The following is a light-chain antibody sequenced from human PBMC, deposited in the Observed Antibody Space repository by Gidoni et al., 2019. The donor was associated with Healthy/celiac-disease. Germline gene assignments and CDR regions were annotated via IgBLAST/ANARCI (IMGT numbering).Light chain of an antibody. Sequence: ELVLTQSPATLSLSPGERATLSCRASQSVSSYLAWYQQKPGQAPRLLIYDASNRAPGIPARFSGRGSGTDFTLTISSLEPEDFAVYYCQQRSNWPPGITFGPGTKVDIK. CDR1: QSVSSY. CDR2: DAS. CDR3: QQRSNWPPGIT. J-gene: IGKJ3*01. V-gene: IGKV3-11*01.